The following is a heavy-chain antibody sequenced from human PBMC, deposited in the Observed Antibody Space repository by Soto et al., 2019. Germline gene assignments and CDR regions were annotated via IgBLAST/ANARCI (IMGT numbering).Heavy chain of an antibody. J-gene: IGHJ6*02. D-gene: IGHD1-26*01. V-gene: IGHV3-30-3*01. CDR3: ASLPLVVGATRRYGMDV. CDR1: GFTFSSYA. Sequence: GGSLRLSCAASGFTFSSYAMHWVRQAPGKGLEWVAVISYDGSNKYYADSVKGRFTISRDNSKNTLYLQMNSLRAEDTAVYYCASLPLVVGATRRYGMDVWGQGTTVTVSS. CDR2: ISYDGSNK.